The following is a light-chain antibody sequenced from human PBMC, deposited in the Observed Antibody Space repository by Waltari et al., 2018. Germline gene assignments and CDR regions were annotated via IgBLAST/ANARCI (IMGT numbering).Light chain of an antibody. CDR2: KAS. CDR3: QQYYSVTWT. J-gene: IGKJ1*01. Sequence: DIQMTQSPSTLSAFVGDRVTITCRASQSIDSWLAWYQQKPGKAPKVLIYKASNLESGVPSRFSGSGSGTEFSLTISSLQPDDFATYYCQQYYSVTWTFGRGTRVEVK. CDR1: QSIDSW. V-gene: IGKV1-5*03.